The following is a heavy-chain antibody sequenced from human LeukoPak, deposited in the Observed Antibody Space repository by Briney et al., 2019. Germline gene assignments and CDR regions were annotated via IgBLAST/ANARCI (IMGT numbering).Heavy chain of an antibody. CDR2: INAGNGNT. Sequence: ASVKVSCKASGYTFTSYTIHWVRQAPGQRLEWMGWINAGNGNTKYSQEFQDRVTITRDTSASTAYMELSSLRSEDMAVYYCARGYRRVRGVITRPYYMDVWGKGTTVTISS. CDR1: GYTFTSYT. V-gene: IGHV1-3*03. CDR3: ARGYRRVRGVITRPYYMDV. J-gene: IGHJ6*03. D-gene: IGHD3-10*01.